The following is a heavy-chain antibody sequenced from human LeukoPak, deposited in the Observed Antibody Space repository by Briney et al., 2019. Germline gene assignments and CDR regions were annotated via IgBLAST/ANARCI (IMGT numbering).Heavy chain of an antibody. CDR1: GGSISGSSYY. CDR2: IYYSGST. V-gene: IGHV4-39*01. CDR3: ARLWARVGY. Sequence: SETLSLTCTVSGGSISGSSYYWGWIRQPPGKGLEWIGSIYYSGSTYYNPSLKSRVTISVDTSKNQFSLKLSSVTAADTAVYYCARLWARVGYWGQGTLVTVSS. D-gene: IGHD7-27*01. J-gene: IGHJ4*02.